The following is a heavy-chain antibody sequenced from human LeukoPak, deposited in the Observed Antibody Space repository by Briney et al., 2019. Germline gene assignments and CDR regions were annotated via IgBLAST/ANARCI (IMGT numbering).Heavy chain of an antibody. D-gene: IGHD3-10*01. J-gene: IGHJ3*02. Sequence: GGSLRLSCAASGFTFSSYAMSWVRQAPGKGLEWVSGISWNSGSIGYADSVKGRFTISRDNSKSTLYLQMNSLRAEDTAVYYCAIRSKGGENDAFDIWGQGTMVTVSS. CDR2: ISWNSGSI. CDR3: AIRSKGGENDAFDI. V-gene: IGHV3-23*01. CDR1: GFTFSSYA.